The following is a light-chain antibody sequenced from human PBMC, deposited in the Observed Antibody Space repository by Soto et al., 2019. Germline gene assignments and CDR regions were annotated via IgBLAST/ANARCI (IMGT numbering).Light chain of an antibody. V-gene: IGLV2-14*01. CDR2: DVS. CDR1: SSDVGVYNY. J-gene: IGLJ1*01. Sequence: QSALTQPASVSGSPGQSITISCTGTSSDVGVYNYVSWYQQHPGKAPKLMIYDVSNRPSGVSNRFSGSKSGNTASLTISGLQAEDEADYYCSSYTSSSTRVFGNGTKLTV. CDR3: SSYTSSSTRV.